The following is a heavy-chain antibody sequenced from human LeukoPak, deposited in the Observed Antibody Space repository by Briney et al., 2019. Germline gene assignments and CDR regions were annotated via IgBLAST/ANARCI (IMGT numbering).Heavy chain of an antibody. J-gene: IGHJ4*02. CDR1: GFTFSSYS. CDR2: ISSSSSYI. V-gene: IGHV3-21*01. CDR3: ARVATVTTAVYLDY. D-gene: IGHD4-17*01. Sequence: PGRSLRLSCAASGFTFSSYSMNWVRQAPGKGLEWVSSISSSSSYIYYADSVKGRFTISRDNAKNTLYLQMNSLRAEDTAVYYCARVATVTTAVYLDYWGQGTLVTVSS.